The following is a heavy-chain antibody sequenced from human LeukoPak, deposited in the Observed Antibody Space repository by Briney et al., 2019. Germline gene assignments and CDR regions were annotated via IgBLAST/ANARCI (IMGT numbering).Heavy chain of an antibody. CDR2: INHSGST. V-gene: IGHV4-34*01. CDR3: ARRTAVTIPLGN. Sequence: SETLSLTCAVYGGSFSGYYWSWIRQPPGKELEWSGEINHSGSTNYNPSLKSRVTISVDKSKNQFSLKLSSVTAADTAVYYCARRTAVTIPLGNWGQGTLVTVSS. J-gene: IGHJ4*02. CDR1: GGSFSGYY. D-gene: IGHD4-11*01.